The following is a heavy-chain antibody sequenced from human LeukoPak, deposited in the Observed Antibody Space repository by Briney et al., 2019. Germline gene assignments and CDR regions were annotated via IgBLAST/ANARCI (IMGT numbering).Heavy chain of an antibody. V-gene: IGHV1-2*02. CDR1: GYTFTGYY. Sequence: ASVKVSCKASGYTFTGYYMHWVRQAPGQGLEWMGWINPNSGGTNYAQKFQGRVTMTRDTSISTAYMELSRLRSDDTAVYYCARELRSYIAGKLFDYWGQGTLVTVSS. CDR3: ARELRSYIAGKLFDY. J-gene: IGHJ4*02. CDR2: INPNSGGT. D-gene: IGHD6-13*01.